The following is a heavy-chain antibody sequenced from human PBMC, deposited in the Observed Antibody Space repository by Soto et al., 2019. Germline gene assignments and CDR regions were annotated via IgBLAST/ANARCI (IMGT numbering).Heavy chain of an antibody. CDR3: TRDMWAFSGSWESNH. Sequence: ASVKVSCKVSGYTLTELSMHWVRQAPGKGLEWMGGFDPEDGETIYAQKFQGRVTMTEDTSTDTAYMELSSLRAEDTAVYFCTRDMWAFSGSWESNHWGQGILVTVSS. J-gene: IGHJ5*02. V-gene: IGHV1-24*01. D-gene: IGHD1-26*01. CDR1: GYTLTELS. CDR2: FDPEDGET.